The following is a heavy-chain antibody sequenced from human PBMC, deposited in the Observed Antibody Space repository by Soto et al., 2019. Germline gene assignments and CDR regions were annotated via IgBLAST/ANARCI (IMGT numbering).Heavy chain of an antibody. CDR2: ISAYNGNT. CDR1: GYTFTSYG. J-gene: IGHJ4*01. CDR3: ARAWSADHDCSCYYFDY. Sequence: QVQLVQSGAEVKKPGASVKVSCKASGYTFTSYGISWVRQAPGQGLEWMGWISAYNGNTNYAQKLQGRVTMTTDTSLSTAYMELRSLRYDDTAVYYCARAWSADHDCSCYYFDYWGQGTLVTVSS. V-gene: IGHV1-18*01. D-gene: IGHD3-22*01.